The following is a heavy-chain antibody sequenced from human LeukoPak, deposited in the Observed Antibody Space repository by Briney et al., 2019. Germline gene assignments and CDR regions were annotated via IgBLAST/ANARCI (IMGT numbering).Heavy chain of an antibody. CDR3: ARVPPRSSGWLDAFDI. Sequence: PSETLYLTCAVYGGSFSGYYWSWIRQPPGKGLEWIGYIYYSGSTNYNPSLKSRVTISVDTSNNQFSLKLSSVTAADTAVYYCARVPPRSSGWLDAFDIWGQGTMVTVSS. D-gene: IGHD6-19*01. V-gene: IGHV4-59*01. J-gene: IGHJ3*02. CDR1: GGSFSGYY. CDR2: IYYSGST.